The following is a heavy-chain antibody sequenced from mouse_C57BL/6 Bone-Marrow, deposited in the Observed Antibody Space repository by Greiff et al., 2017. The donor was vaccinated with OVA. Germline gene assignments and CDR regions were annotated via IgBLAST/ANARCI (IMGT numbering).Heavy chain of an antibody. Sequence: QVQLQQSGAELVMPGASVKLSCKASGYTFTSYWMHWVKQRPGQGLEWIGEIDPSDSYTNYNQKFKGKSTLTVDKSSSTAYMQLSSLTSEDSAVYYCAREGGDSFAYWGQGTLVTVSA. V-gene: IGHV1-69*01. J-gene: IGHJ3*01. CDR3: AREGGDSFAY. CDR2: IDPSDSYT. CDR1: GYTFTSYW.